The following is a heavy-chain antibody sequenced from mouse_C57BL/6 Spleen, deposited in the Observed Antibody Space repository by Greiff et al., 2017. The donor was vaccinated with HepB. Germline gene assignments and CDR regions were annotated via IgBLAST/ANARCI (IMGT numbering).Heavy chain of an antibody. CDR2: ISSGGSYT. CDR3: ARQGSTDGYSWYFEV. J-gene: IGHJ1*03. D-gene: IGHD2-3*01. CDR1: GFTFSSYG. V-gene: IGHV5-6*01. Sequence: EVHLVESGGDLVKPGGSLKLSCAASGFTFSSYGMSWVRQTPDKRLEWVATISSGGSYTYYPDSVKGRFTISRDNAKNTLYLHMSSLKSEDTAMYYCARQGSTDGYSWYFEVWGTGTTVTVSS.